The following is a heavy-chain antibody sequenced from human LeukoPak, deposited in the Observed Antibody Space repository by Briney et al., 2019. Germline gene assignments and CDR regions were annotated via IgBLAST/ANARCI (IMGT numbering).Heavy chain of an antibody. J-gene: IGHJ4*02. D-gene: IGHD6-6*01. Sequence: GGSLRLSCAASGFTFDDYGMSWVRQAPGKGLEWVSGINWNGGSTGYADSVKGRFTISRDNAKNSLYLQMNGLRAEDTALYYCAKGSSGGHSSSFDYWGQGSLVTVSS. CDR2: INWNGGST. V-gene: IGHV3-20*04. CDR3: AKGSSGGHSSSFDY. CDR1: GFTFDDYG.